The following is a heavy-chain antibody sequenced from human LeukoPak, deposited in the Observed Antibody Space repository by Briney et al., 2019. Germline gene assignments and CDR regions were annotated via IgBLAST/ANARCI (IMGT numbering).Heavy chain of an antibody. J-gene: IGHJ6*03. D-gene: IGHD3-3*01. CDR1: GGTFSSYA. Sequence: SVKVSCKASGGTFSSYAISWVRQAPGQGLEWMGGIIPIFGTANYAQKFQGRVAITADKSTSTAYMELSSLRSEDTAVYYCARDRSRITIFGVVTYGDYYYYMDVWGKGTTVTVSS. CDR3: ARDRSRITIFGVVTYGDYYYYMDV. CDR2: IIPIFGTA. V-gene: IGHV1-69*06.